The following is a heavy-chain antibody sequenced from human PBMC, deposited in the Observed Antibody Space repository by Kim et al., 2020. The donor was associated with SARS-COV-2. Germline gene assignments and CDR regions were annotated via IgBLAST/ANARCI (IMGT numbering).Heavy chain of an antibody. Sequence: GGSLRLSCAGSGFNFDDYTMSWVRQLPGKGLEWVSLINWDGDKTYYVDSVKGRFTISRDNNKNSLYLQMNSLSTEDTAFYYCASSRLGASMALVNWGQGT. CDR2: INWDGDKT. CDR1: GFNFDDYT. J-gene: IGHJ4*02. CDR3: ASSRLGASMALVN. D-gene: IGHD1-26*01. V-gene: IGHV3-43*01.